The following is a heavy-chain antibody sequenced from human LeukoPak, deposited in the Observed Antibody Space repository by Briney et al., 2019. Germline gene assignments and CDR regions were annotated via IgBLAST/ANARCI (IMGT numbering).Heavy chain of an antibody. V-gene: IGHV4-39*01. D-gene: IGHD3-9*01. CDR2: INHSGST. CDR3: ARHVLRYFDWLLLWDY. CDR1: GGSISTSNYY. J-gene: IGHJ4*02. Sequence: SETLSLTCTVSGGSISTSNYYWSWIRQPPGKGLEWIGEINHSGSTNYNPSLKSRVTISVDTSKNQFSPKLSSVAAADTAVYYCARHVLRYFDWLLLWDYWGQGTLVTVSS.